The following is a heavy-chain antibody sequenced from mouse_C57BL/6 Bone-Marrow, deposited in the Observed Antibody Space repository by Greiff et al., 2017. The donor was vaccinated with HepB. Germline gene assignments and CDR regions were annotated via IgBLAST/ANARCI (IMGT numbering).Heavy chain of an antibody. D-gene: IGHD1-1*01. J-gene: IGHJ1*03. CDR2: ISSGGDYI. Sequence: EVKLVESGEGLVKPGGSLKLSCAASGFTFSSYAMSWVRQTPEKRLEWVAYISSGGDYIYYADTVKGRFTISRDNARNTLYLQMSSLKSEDTAMYYCTREGDYGSSYVHWYFDVWGTGTTVSVSS. V-gene: IGHV5-9-1*02. CDR1: GFTFSSYA. CDR3: TREGDYGSSYVHWYFDV.